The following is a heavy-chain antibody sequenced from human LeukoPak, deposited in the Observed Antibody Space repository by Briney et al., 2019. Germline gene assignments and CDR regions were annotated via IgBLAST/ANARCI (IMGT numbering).Heavy chain of an antibody. V-gene: IGHV4-34*01. CDR2: INHSGST. Sequence: AETLSLTCAVYGGSFSGYYWSWIRQPPGKGLEWIWEINHSGSTNYNTSLKSRVTKSVDTSKNQFSLKLSSVTTADTGVYYCARVGIAADDDKRGNWFDPWGQGTLVTVSS. CDR1: GGSFSGYY. D-gene: IGHD6-13*01. CDR3: ARVGIAADDDKRGNWFDP. J-gene: IGHJ5*02.